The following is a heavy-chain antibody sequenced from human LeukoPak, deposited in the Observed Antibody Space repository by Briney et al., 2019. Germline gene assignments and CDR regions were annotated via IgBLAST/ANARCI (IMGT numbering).Heavy chain of an antibody. CDR1: GFTFSSYW. J-gene: IGHJ4*02. CDR2: INSDGSST. D-gene: IGHD5-18*01. CDR3: ARGYSYGLFDY. V-gene: IGHV3-74*01. Sequence: PGGSLRLSCAASGFTFSSYWMHWVRQAPGKGLVWVSRINSDGSSTSYADSVKGRFTISRDNAENTLYLQMNSLRAEDTAVYYCARGYSYGLFDYWGQGTLVTVSS.